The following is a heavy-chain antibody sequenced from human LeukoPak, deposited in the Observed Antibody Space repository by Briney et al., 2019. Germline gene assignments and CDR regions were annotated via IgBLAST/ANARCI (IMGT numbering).Heavy chain of an antibody. V-gene: IGHV3-21*01. Sequence: GGSLRLSCAASGFTFSSYSMNWVRQAPGKGLEWVSSISSSSSYIYYADSVKGRFTISRDNAKNSLYLQMNSLRAEDTAAYYCARGGGYSGYGLPDAFDIWGQGTMVTVSS. CDR1: GFTFSSYS. CDR3: ARGGGYSGYGLPDAFDI. CDR2: ISSSSSYI. D-gene: IGHD5-12*01. J-gene: IGHJ3*02.